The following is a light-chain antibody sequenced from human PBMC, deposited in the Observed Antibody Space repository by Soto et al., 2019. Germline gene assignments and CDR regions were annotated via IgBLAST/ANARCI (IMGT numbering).Light chain of an antibody. J-gene: IGKJ5*01. V-gene: IGKV1-9*01. CDR1: RDFSNF. Sequence: DIQLTQSPSFLSASIGDRVTITCRASRDFSNFLAWYQQKPGRAPKLLMYDASTLQSGVPSRFSGSGSGTEFTLTIGSLQPEDSATYFCQQNYSPPPITFGQGTRLEI. CDR3: QQNYSPPPIT. CDR2: DAS.